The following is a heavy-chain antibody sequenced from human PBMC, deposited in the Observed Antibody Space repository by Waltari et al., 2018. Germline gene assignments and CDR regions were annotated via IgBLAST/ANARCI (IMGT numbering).Heavy chain of an antibody. D-gene: IGHD2-15*01. V-gene: IGHV1-2*02. CDR1: GYTFIAHH. CDR2: IDPNTVAT. J-gene: IGHJ5*02. Sequence: QVQLVQSGAELKNLGASVTVSCQALGYTFIAHHMHGVRQAPGQGLEWMGWIDPNTVATKYAQKVQGRITMTRDTSISTAYMELSGLKSDDTAVYYCAALPGIVVLVADDFGPRGQGTLVTVSS. CDR3: AALPGIVVLVADDFGP.